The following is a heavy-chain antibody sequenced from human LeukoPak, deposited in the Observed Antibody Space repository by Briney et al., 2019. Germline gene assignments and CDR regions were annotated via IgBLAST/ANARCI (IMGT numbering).Heavy chain of an antibody. Sequence: GGSLRLSCAASGFTFSSYAMHWVRQAPGKGLKWVAVISYDGSNKYYADSVKGRFTISRDNSKNTLYLQMNSLRAEDTAVYYCARDGGYLVYFDYWGQGTLVTVSS. J-gene: IGHJ4*02. CDR1: GFTFSSYA. CDR2: ISYDGSNK. CDR3: ARDGGYLVYFDY. V-gene: IGHV3-30*01. D-gene: IGHD3-10*01.